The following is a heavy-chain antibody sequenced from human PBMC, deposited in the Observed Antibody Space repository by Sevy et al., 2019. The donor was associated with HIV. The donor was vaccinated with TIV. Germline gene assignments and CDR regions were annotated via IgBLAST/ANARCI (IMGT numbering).Heavy chain of an antibody. D-gene: IGHD2-8*01. CDR2: ISGSGGST. V-gene: IGHV3-23*01. CDR1: GFTFSSYA. J-gene: IGHJ6*02. Sequence: GESLKISCAASGFTFSSYAMSWVRQAPGKGLEWVSAISGSGGSTYYADSVKGRFTISRDNSKNTLYLQMNSLRAEDTAVYYCAKQQGNGGDYYGMDVWGQGTTVTVSS. CDR3: AKQQGNGGDYYGMDV.